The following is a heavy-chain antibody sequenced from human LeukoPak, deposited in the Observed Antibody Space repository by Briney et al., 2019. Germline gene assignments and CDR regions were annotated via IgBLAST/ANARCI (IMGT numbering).Heavy chain of an antibody. D-gene: IGHD3-22*01. CDR3: ASRIVVITTKGAFDI. Sequence: SETLSLTCTVSRGSTSSSSYYWGWIRQPPGRGLEWIGTIYYSGTTYYNPSLKSRVTISVDTSKNQFSLKLSSVTAADTAVYYCASRIVVITTKGAFDIWGQGTMVTVSS. J-gene: IGHJ3*02. V-gene: IGHV4-39*07. CDR2: IYYSGTT. CDR1: RGSTSSSSYY.